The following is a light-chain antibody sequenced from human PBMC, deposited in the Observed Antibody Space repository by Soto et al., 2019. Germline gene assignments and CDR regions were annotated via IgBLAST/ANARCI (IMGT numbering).Light chain of an antibody. CDR1: SSDVGGYNY. CDR3: CSYAASNTFV. V-gene: IGLV2-11*01. J-gene: IGLJ1*01. Sequence: QSALTQPRSVSGSPGQSVTISCTGTSSDVGGYNYVSWYQRYSGKAPKVMIYDVSKRPSGVPDRFSGSKSGNTASLTISGLQTEDEADDYCCSYAASNTFVFGTGTKSPS. CDR2: DVS.